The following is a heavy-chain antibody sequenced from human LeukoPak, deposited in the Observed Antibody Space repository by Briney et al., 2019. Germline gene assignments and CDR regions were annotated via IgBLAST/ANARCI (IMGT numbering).Heavy chain of an antibody. J-gene: IGHJ5*02. CDR1: GGSISSSNW. D-gene: IGHD6-19*01. CDR2: IYHSGST. CDR3: ATAPYSSGANWFDP. Sequence: SGTLSLTCAVSGGSISSSNWWSWVRQPPGKGLEWSGGIYHSGSTNYNPSLKSRVTISVDKSKNHFSLKLSSVTAADTAVYSCATAPYSSGANWFDPWGQGTLVTVSS. V-gene: IGHV4-4*02.